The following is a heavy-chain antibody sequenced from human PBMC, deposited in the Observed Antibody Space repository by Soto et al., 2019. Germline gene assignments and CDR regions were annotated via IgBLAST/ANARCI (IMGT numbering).Heavy chain of an antibody. V-gene: IGHV3-66*01. Sequence: WGSLRLSCAASGFTVSSNHMSWVRQAPGKGLEWVSIIYSGGNTYYADSVKVRFTISRDNSKNTLYLQMNSLRAEDTAVYYCARDLYYDSGSYFFAFEIWGQGKMVTVSS. CDR2: IYSGGNT. CDR3: ARDLYYDSGSYFFAFEI. J-gene: IGHJ3*02. CDR1: GFTVSSNH. D-gene: IGHD3-10*01.